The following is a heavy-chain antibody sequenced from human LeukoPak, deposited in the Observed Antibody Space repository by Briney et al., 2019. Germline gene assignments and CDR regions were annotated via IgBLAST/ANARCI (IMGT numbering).Heavy chain of an antibody. CDR2: ISSSSSYI. CDR1: GFTFSSYS. V-gene: IGHV3-21*01. CDR3: ARESSEFHYYDSRLDY. Sequence: GGSLRLSCAASGFTFSSYSMNWVRQAPGKGLEWVSSISSSSSYIYYADSVKGRFTIPRDNAKNSLYLQMNSLRAEDTAVYYCARESSEFHYYDSRLDYWGQGTLVTVSS. J-gene: IGHJ4*02. D-gene: IGHD3-22*01.